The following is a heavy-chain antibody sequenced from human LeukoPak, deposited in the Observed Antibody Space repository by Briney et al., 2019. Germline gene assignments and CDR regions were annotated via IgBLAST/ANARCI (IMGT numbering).Heavy chain of an antibody. Sequence: SQTLSLTCTVSGGSISSGGYYWSWIRQPPGKGLEWIGYIYHSGSTYYNPSLKSRVTISVDRSKNQFSLKLSSVTAADTAVYYCARVGVAGTGGWFDPWGQGTLVTVSS. J-gene: IGHJ5*02. V-gene: IGHV4-30-2*01. CDR3: ARVGVAGTGGWFDP. D-gene: IGHD6-19*01. CDR2: IYHSGST. CDR1: GGSISSGGYY.